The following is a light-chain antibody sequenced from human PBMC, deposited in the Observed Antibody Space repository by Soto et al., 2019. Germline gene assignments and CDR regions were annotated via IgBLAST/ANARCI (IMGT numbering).Light chain of an antibody. J-gene: IGKJ4*01. CDR1: QGISSA. CDR3: QQFNSYLLT. V-gene: IGKV1-13*02. Sequence: AIQLPQSPSSLSAYVGDIVTITCRASQGISSALAWYQQKPGKAPKLLIYDASSLERGVPSRFSGSGSGTDFTLSISILQPEDFATYYCQQFNSYLLTFGGGTKVEIK. CDR2: DAS.